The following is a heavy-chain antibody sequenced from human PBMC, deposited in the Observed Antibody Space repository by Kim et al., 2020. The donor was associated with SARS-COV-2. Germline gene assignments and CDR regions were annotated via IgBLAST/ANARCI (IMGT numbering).Heavy chain of an antibody. Sequence: GRFTISRDNAKNSLYLQMNSLRAEDTAVYYCARDGYDFWSGYYTNNWFDPWGQGTLVTVSS. V-gene: IGHV3-48*03. CDR3: ARDGYDFWSGYYTNNWFDP. J-gene: IGHJ5*02. D-gene: IGHD3-3*01.